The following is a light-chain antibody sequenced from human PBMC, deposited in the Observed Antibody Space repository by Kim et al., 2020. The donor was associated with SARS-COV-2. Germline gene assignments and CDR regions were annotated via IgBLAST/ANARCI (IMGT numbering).Light chain of an antibody. V-gene: IGLV3-21*04. J-gene: IGLJ3*02. CDR1: NIGSKS. CDR2: YDS. CDR3: QVWDNGSDHWV. Sequence: SYELTQPPSVSVAPGETARISCGGNNIGSKSVHWYQQKPGQAPVLVIYYDSDRPAGIPEQFSGSNSGNTATLTISRVEAGDEADYYCQVWDNGSDHWVFGGGTQLTVL.